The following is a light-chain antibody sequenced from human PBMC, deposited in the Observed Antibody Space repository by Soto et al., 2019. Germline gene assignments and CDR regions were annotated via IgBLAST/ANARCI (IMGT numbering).Light chain of an antibody. J-gene: IGKJ1*01. CDR1: QSVSSN. V-gene: IGKV3-15*01. Sequence: EIVMTQSPVTLSVSPGERATLSCRAGQSVSSNLAWYQQKPGQAPRLLIYGASTRATGIPARFTGSGSGTQFTLTISGLQLDDSAVYYCQQYNNWWTFGQGTKGEIK. CDR3: QQYNNWWT. CDR2: GAS.